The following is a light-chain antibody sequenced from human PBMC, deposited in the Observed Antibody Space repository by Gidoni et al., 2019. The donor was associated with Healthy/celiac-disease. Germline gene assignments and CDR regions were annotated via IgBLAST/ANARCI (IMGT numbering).Light chain of an antibody. CDR2: EVS. CDR1: SSDVGGYNY. J-gene: IGLJ2*01. V-gene: IGLV2-14*01. CDR3: SSYTSSSTRGV. Sequence: QSALPQPASVSGSPGHSITISCTGTSSDVGGYNYVSWYQQHPGKAPKLMIYEVSNRPSGVSNRFSGAKSGNTASLTISGLQAEDEADYYCSSYTSSSTRGVFGGGTKLTVL.